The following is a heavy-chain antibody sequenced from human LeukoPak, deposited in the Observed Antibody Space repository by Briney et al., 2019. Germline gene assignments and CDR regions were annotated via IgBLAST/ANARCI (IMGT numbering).Heavy chain of an antibody. CDR2: TYYRSKWYN. J-gene: IGHJ4*02. D-gene: IGHD3-22*01. CDR1: GDSVSSNSAA. CDR3: ARRQYYYDSSGYWNFDY. Sequence: SQTLSLTCAISGDSVSSNSAAWNRIRQSPSRGLEWLGRTYYRSKWYNDYAVSVKSRITINPDTSKNQFSLQLNSETPEDTAVYYCARRQYYYDSSGYWNFDYWGQGTLVTVSS. V-gene: IGHV6-1*01.